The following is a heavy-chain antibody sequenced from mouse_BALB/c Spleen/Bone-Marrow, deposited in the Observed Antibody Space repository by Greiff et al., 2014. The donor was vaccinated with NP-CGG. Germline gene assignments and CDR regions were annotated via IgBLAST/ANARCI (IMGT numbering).Heavy chain of an antibody. CDR1: GFTFSSFA. Sequence: EVQLVESGGGLVQPGGSRKLSCAASGFTFSSFAMHWVRQAPEKGLEWVAYISSGSSTIYYADTVMGRFTISRDNPKNTLFPQMTSLRSEDTAMYYCARSGSSSGYFDYRGQGTTLTVSS. CDR3: ARSGSSSGYFDY. V-gene: IGHV5-17*02. D-gene: IGHD1-1*01. J-gene: IGHJ2*01. CDR2: ISSGSSTI.